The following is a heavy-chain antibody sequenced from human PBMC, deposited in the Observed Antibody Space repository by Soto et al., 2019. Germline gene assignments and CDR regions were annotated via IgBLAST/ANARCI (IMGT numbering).Heavy chain of an antibody. Sequence: GGSLRLSCAASGFTFSSYGMHWVRQAPGKGLEWVAVISYDGSNKYYADSVKGRFTISRDNSKNKLYLQMNSLRAEDTAGYYCAKDFSNSTAVAEEGWFDPWGQGTLVTVSS. V-gene: IGHV3-30*18. CDR2: ISYDGSNK. D-gene: IGHD6-19*01. CDR3: AKDFSNSTAVAEEGWFDP. CDR1: GFTFSSYG. J-gene: IGHJ5*02.